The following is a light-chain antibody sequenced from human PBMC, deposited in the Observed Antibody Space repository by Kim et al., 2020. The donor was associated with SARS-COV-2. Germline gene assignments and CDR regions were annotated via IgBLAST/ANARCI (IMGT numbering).Light chain of an antibody. CDR1: QSVSSTY. CDR3: QQYGSSVVT. J-gene: IGKJ2*01. CDR2: GAS. Sequence: LPPGEGATLACRASQSVSSTYLAWYQQKPGQAPRLLIYGASSRATGIPDRFSGSGSGTDFTLTISRLEPEDFAVYYCQQYGSSVVTFGQGTKLEI. V-gene: IGKV3-20*01.